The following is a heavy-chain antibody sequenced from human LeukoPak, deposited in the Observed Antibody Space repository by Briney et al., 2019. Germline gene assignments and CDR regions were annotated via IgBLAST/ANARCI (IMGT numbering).Heavy chain of an antibody. Sequence: PGGSLRLSCSASGFTFSTYAMHWVRQAPGKGLEYVSAISSYGGSTYYADSVKGRFTISRDNSKNTVYLQMSSLRGEDTAVYYCARHLRYSYGAEYYYGMDVWGQGTTVTVSS. V-gene: IGHV3-64D*09. D-gene: IGHD5-18*01. J-gene: IGHJ6*02. CDR1: GFTFSTYA. CDR2: ISSYGGST. CDR3: ARHLRYSYGAEYYYGMDV.